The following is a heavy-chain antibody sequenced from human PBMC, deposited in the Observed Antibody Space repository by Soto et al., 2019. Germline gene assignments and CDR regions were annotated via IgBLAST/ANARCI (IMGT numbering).Heavy chain of an antibody. J-gene: IGHJ4*02. V-gene: IGHV4-31*03. Sequence: SETLSLTCTVSGGSISSGGYYWSWIRQHPGKGLEWIGYIYYSGSTYYNPSLKSRVTISVDTSKNQFSLKLSSVTAADTAVYYWGGAIGLKWLRFDDDGGQEPRVPVPS. CDR3: GGAIGLKWLRFDDD. D-gene: IGHD5-12*01. CDR1: GGSISSGGYY. CDR2: IYYSGST.